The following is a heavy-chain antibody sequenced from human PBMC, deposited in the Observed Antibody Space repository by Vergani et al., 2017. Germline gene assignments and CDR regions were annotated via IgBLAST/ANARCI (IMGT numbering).Heavy chain of an antibody. Sequence: VQLVQSGAEVKKPGSSVKVSCKVSGYTFTDYYMHWVQQAPGKGLEWMGLVDPEDGETIYAEKFQGRVTITADTSTDTAYMELSRLRSDDTAVYYCARDRRSSSTTVTSDFDYWGQGTLVTVSS. CDR2: VDPEDGET. D-gene: IGHD4-17*01. CDR1: GYTFTDYY. V-gene: IGHV1-69-2*01. CDR3: ARDRRSSSTTVTSDFDY. J-gene: IGHJ4*02.